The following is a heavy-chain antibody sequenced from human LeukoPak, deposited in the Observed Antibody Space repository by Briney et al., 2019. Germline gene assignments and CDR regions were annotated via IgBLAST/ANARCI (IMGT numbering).Heavy chain of an antibody. CDR3: ARVRGVDDAFDI. J-gene: IGHJ3*02. CDR2: ISAYNGNT. V-gene: IGHV1-18*01. D-gene: IGHD2-21*01. CDR1: GYTFTSYG. Sequence: ASLKVSCKASGYTFTSYGISWVRQSPGQGLEWMGWISAYNGNTNYAQKLQGRVTMTTDTSTSTAYMELRSLRSDDAAVYYCARVRGVDDAFDIWGQGTMVTVSS.